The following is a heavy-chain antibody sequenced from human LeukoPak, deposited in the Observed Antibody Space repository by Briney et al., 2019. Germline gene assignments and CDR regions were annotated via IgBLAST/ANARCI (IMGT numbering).Heavy chain of an antibody. CDR2: INHSGST. CDR3: ARARIVVVPAAISYYYYGMDV. Sequence: SETLSLTCAVYGGSFSGYYWSWIRQPPGKGLEWIGEINHSGSTSYNPSLKSRVTISVDTSKNQFSLKLSSVTAADTAVYYCARARIVVVPAAISYYYYGMDVWGQGTTVTVSS. CDR1: GGSFSGYY. D-gene: IGHD2-2*02. V-gene: IGHV4-34*01. J-gene: IGHJ6*02.